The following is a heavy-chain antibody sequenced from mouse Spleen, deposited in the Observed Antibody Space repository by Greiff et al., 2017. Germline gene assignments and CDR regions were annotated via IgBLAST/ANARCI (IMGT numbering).Heavy chain of an antibody. CDR2: IDPETGGT. CDR1: GYTFTDYE. CDR3: TNSSGYEYFDY. V-gene: IGHV1-15*01. J-gene: IGHJ2*01. D-gene: IGHD3-1*01. Sequence: VQLQQSGAELVRPGASVTLSCKASGYTFTDYEMHWVKQTPVHGLEWIGAIDPETGGTAYNQKFKGKAILTADKSSSTAYMELRSLTSEDSAVYYCTNSSGYEYFDYWGQGTTLTVSS.